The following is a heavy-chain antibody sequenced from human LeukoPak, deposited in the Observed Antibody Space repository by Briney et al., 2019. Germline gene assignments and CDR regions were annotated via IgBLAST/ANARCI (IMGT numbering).Heavy chain of an antibody. Sequence: ASVKVSCKASGYTFTDYYINWVRQAPGQGLEWIGWINPNSGDTNYAQKFQGRVTMTRDTSISTAYMELSRLRSDDTAVYYCARERPPSTVTTRANWFDPWGQGTLVTVSS. J-gene: IGHJ5*02. CDR3: ARERPPSTVTTRANWFDP. CDR2: INPNSGDT. V-gene: IGHV1-2*02. CDR1: GYTFTDYY. D-gene: IGHD4-17*01.